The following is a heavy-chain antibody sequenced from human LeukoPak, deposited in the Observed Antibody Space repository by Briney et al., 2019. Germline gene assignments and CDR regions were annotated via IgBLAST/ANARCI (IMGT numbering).Heavy chain of an antibody. V-gene: IGHV3-7*05. Sequence: GGSLRLSCAGSQFPFRCYWMNWVRQAPGKGLEWVANIKQDGGAMYYVDSVKGRFTVSRDNAKNSLYLQMNSLRAEDTAVYYCARDLISTSSSAMDVWSQGTTVTVSS. CDR3: ARDLISTSSSAMDV. CDR2: IKQDGGAM. D-gene: IGHD2-2*01. CDR1: QFPFRCYW. J-gene: IGHJ6*02.